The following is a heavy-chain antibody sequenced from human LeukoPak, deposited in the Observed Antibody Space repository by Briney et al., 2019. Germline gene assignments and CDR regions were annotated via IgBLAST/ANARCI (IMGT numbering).Heavy chain of an antibody. CDR1: GFTFSSYW. D-gene: IGHD3-10*01. V-gene: IGHV3-7*01. Sequence: GGSLRLSCAASGFTFSSYWMSWVRQAPGKGLEWVANIKQDGSEKYYVDSVKGRFTISRDNAKNSLYLQMNSLRAEDTAVYYCARGGGFGELFGELYYYYGMDVWGQGTTVTVSS. CDR2: IKQDGSEK. CDR3: ARGGGFGELFGELYYYYGMDV. J-gene: IGHJ6*02.